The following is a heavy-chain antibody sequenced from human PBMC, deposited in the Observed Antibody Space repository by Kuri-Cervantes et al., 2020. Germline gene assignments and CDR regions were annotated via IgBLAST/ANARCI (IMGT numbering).Heavy chain of an antibody. V-gene: IGHV3-48*04. Sequence: GGSLRLPCAASGLTFSNYWMHWVRQAPGKGLGWVSYISSSGSTINYADSVKGRFTISRDNAKNSLYLQMNSLRAEATAVYYCARDRRSPSIAAAGTMGYYYYGMDVWGQGTTVTVSS. CDR2: ISSSGSTI. CDR3: ARDRRSPSIAAAGTMGYYYYGMDV. D-gene: IGHD6-13*01. J-gene: IGHJ6*02. CDR1: GLTFSNYW.